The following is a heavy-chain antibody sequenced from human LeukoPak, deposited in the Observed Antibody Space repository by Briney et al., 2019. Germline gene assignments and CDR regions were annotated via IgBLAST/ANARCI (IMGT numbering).Heavy chain of an antibody. J-gene: IGHJ5*02. V-gene: IGHV3-21*01. Sequence: PGGSLRLSCAASGFTFSSYSMNWVRQAPGKGLEWVSSISSSSSYIYYADSVKGRFTISRDNAKNSLYLQMNSLRAEDTAVYYCATNPYYYDSSGYYYDFWFDPWGQGTLVTVSS. D-gene: IGHD3-22*01. CDR2: ISSSSSYI. CDR3: ATNPYYYDSSGYYYDFWFDP. CDR1: GFTFSSYS.